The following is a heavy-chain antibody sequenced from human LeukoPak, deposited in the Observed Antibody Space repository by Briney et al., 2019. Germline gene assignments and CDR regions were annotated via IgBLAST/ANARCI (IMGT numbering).Heavy chain of an antibody. V-gene: IGHV3-23*01. CDR2: ISGSGGST. CDR1: GFTFSSYA. Sequence: PGGSLRLSCAASGFTFSSYAMSWVRHAPGKGLEWVSAISGSGGSTYYADSVKGRFTISRDNSKNTLYLQMNSLRAEDTAVYYCAKGVDYYDSSGYPLYYMDVWGKGTTVTVSS. J-gene: IGHJ6*03. D-gene: IGHD3-22*01. CDR3: AKGVDYYDSSGYPLYYMDV.